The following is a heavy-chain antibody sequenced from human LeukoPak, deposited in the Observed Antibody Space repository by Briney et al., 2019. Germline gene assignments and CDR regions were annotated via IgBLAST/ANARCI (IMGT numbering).Heavy chain of an antibody. J-gene: IGHJ5*02. V-gene: IGHV1-69*13. CDR1: GGTFSSYA. CDR3: ATYYSGSSNWFDP. D-gene: IGHD1-26*01. CDR2: IIPIFGTA. Sequence: SVKVSCKASGGTFSSYAISWVRQAPGQGLEWMGGIIPIFGTANYAQKFQGRVTITADESTSTAYMELSSLRSEDTAVYYCATYYSGSSNWFDPWGQGTLVTVSS.